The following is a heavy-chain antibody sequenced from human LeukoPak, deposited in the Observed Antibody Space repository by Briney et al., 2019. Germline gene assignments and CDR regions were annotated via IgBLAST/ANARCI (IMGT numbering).Heavy chain of an antibody. J-gene: IGHJ4*02. D-gene: IGHD3-3*01. CDR3: ARGRGEGYDFWSGIYYFDY. CDR2: IYYSGST. V-gene: IGHV4-59*12. Sequence: SETLSLTCTVSGGSISSYYWSWIRQPPGKGLEWIGYIYYSGSTNYNPSLKSRVTISVDTSKNQFSLKLSSVTAADTAVYYCARGRGEGYDFWSGIYYFDYWGQGTLVTVSS. CDR1: GGSISSYY.